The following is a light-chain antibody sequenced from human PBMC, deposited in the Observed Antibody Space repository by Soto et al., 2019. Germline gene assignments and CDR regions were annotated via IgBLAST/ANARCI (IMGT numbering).Light chain of an antibody. CDR1: QSVRSY. V-gene: IGKV3-11*01. CDR2: DAS. J-gene: IGKJ2*01. Sequence: EIVLTQSPATLSLSPGERATLSCRASQSVRSYLAWYQQKPGQAPRLLIYDASNRATGIPARFSGSGSGTDCTLTISSLEPEDFAVYYCQQRSNWPPYPFGQGTKLEIK. CDR3: QQRSNWPPYP.